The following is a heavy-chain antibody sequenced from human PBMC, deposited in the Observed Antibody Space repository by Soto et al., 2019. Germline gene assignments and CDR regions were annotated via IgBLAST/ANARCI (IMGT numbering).Heavy chain of an antibody. J-gene: IGHJ4*02. D-gene: IGHD2-15*01. Sequence: ASVKVSCQTSGYTFISYCISWVRQAPGQGPEWMGWISAYSGKTSYAQKLQGRVTMTTDTSTSTAYMELRSLGSDDTAVYYCARDLGYCSGASCSGAYWGQGTLVTVSS. CDR3: ARDLGYCSGASCSGAY. V-gene: IGHV1-18*01. CDR2: ISAYSGKT. CDR1: GYTFISYC.